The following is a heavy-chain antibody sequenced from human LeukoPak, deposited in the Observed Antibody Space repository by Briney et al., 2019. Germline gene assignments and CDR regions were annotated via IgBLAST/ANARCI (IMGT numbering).Heavy chain of an antibody. CDR3: AKDQAVAGIFLLGFPFDY. CDR1: GFTFSSYG. D-gene: IGHD6-19*01. CDR2: IRGSGGST. Sequence: RAGGSLRLSCAASGFTFSSYGMSWVRQAPGKGLEWVSAIRGSGGSTYYADSVKGRFTISRDNSKNTLYLQMNSLRAEDTAVYYCAKDQAVAGIFLLGFPFDYWGQGTLVTVSS. V-gene: IGHV3-23*01. J-gene: IGHJ4*02.